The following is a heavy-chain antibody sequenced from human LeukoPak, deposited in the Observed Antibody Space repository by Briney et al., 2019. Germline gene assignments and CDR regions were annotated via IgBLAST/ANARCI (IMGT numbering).Heavy chain of an antibody. Sequence: GGSLRLSCAASGFTFSSYAMSWVRQAPGKGLEWVSAISGSGGSTYYADSVKGRFTIPRDNSKNTLYLQMNSLSADDTGIYYCAKGFVEPRPHYFDYWGQGTLVTVSS. V-gene: IGHV3-23*01. CDR3: AKGFVEPRPHYFDY. J-gene: IGHJ4*02. CDR2: ISGSGGST. D-gene: IGHD6-6*01. CDR1: GFTFSSYA.